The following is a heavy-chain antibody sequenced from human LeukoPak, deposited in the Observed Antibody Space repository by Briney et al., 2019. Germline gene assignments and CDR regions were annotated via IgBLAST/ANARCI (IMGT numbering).Heavy chain of an antibody. J-gene: IGHJ6*03. CDR1: GYTFTDYY. Sequence: ASVKVSCKASGYTFTDYYIHWVRQAPGQGFEWMGWIKPNNGDTNYAHKFQDRVTMTRDTSITTVYMELTRLKSRDTGVFYCARGYSNYVFGYYMDVWGKGTTVPVSS. D-gene: IGHD4-11*01. CDR2: IKPNNGDT. V-gene: IGHV1-2*02. CDR3: ARGYSNYVFGYYMDV.